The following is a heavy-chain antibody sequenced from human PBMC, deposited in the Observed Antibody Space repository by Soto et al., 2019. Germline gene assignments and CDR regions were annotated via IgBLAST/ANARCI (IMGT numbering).Heavy chain of an antibody. Sequence: SETLSLTCTVSGASISSYYWSWIRQPPGKGLEWIGYIYYSGITNYNPSLKSRVSISVDTSKNQFSLKLTSVTAADTAMYCCARHDSRGGAFDIWGQGTMVTVSS. V-gene: IGHV4-59*08. CDR1: GASISSYY. CDR2: IYYSGIT. D-gene: IGHD3-22*01. CDR3: ARHDSRGGAFDI. J-gene: IGHJ3*02.